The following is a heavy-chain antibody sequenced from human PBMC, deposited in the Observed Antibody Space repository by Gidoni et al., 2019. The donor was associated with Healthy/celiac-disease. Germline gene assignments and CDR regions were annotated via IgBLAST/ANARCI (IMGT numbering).Heavy chain of an antibody. Sequence: VQLVQSGAAVKQPGASVKVSCKSSGSPFTGYYMHWVRQAPGQGLEWMGWINPNSGGTNYAQKFQGWVTMTRDTSISTAYMELSRLRSDDTAVYYCARASGIAAVNAFDIWGQGTMVTVSS. CDR3: ARASGIAAVNAFDI. CDR2: INPNSGGT. J-gene: IGHJ3*02. D-gene: IGHD6-13*01. CDR1: GSPFTGYY. V-gene: IGHV1-2*04.